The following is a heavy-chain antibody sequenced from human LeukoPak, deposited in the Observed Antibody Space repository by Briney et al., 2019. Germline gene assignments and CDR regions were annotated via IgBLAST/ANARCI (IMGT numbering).Heavy chain of an antibody. Sequence: GGSLRLSCGPSGFTFSTYWMSWVRQAPGKGQEWVANIKQDGSEKYYADSVTGRFTISRDNAKNSLYLQMNSLRAEDTAVYYCANGDGFDFWGQGTLVTVSS. J-gene: IGHJ4*02. CDR2: IKQDGSEK. D-gene: IGHD5-24*01. CDR3: ANGDGFDF. CDR1: GFTFSTYW. V-gene: IGHV3-7*01.